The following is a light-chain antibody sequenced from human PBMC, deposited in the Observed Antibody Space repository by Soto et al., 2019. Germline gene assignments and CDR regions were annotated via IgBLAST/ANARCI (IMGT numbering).Light chain of an antibody. CDR2: GAS. J-gene: IGKJ4*01. V-gene: IGKV1-39*01. Sequence: DIQMTQSPSSLSASVGDRVTITCRASQNIVNYLNWYQRKPGKAPKLLIYGASSLQRGVPSRFSGSGSGTDFTLTISPLQPEDFATFYCQQSYSVPLTFGGGTKVEIK. CDR1: QNIVNY. CDR3: QQSYSVPLT.